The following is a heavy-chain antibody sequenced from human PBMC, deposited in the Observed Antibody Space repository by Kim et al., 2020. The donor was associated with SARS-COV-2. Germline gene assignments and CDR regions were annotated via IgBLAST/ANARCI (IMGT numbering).Heavy chain of an antibody. Sequence: ASVKVSCKASGYTFTSYGISWVRQAPGQGLEWMGWISAYNGNTNYAQKLQGRVTMTTDTSTSTAYMELRSLRSDDTAVYYCARSEPVVVTAIGFDLWGRGTLVTVSS. CDR1: GYTFTSYG. CDR3: ARSEPVVVTAIGFDL. D-gene: IGHD2-21*02. CDR2: ISAYNGNT. J-gene: IGHJ2*01. V-gene: IGHV1-18*04.